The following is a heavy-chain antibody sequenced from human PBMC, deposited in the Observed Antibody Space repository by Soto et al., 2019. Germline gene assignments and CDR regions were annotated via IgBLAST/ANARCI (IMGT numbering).Heavy chain of an antibody. D-gene: IGHD3-10*01. J-gene: IGHJ4*02. V-gene: IGHV4-31*03. CDR1: GGSISIGGYY. Sequence: PSETLSLTCTVSGGSISIGGYYWSWIRHHPGKGLEWIGYMYYSGSAYHNTSLKSRVTISVDTSKNQFSLKLSSVTAADTAVYYCARSSMVRGATPSYYFDYWGQGTLVTVSS. CDR2: MYYSGSA. CDR3: ARSSMVRGATPSYYFDY.